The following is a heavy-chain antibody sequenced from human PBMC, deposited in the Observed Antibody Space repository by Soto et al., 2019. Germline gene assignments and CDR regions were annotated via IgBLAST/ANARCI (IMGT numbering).Heavy chain of an antibody. CDR2: ISPDGSST. V-gene: IGHV3-74*01. CDR1: GFTFSSHW. J-gene: IGHJ6*04. CDR3: GSFEGIVTGPGGEVDV. D-gene: IGHD3-16*01. Sequence: EVQLVESGGGLVQPGGSLRLSCAASGFTFSSHWMHWVRQAPGKGLVWVSRISPDGSSTSYVASVKGRFTISRDNARNTLDPPMNSLRAGDTALYYCGSFEGIVTGPGGEVDVWGEGTTVTVSS.